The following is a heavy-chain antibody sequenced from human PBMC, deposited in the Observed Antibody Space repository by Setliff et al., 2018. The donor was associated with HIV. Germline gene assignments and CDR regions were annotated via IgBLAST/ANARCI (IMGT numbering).Heavy chain of an antibody. D-gene: IGHD3-22*01. V-gene: IGHV3-73*01. CDR2: IRTKPNAFAT. Sequence: GESLKISCAASGFTFSDHYMDWVRQSPGKGLEWVGRIRTKPNAFATAYAASVRGRFTISRDDSMNTAYLQMNSLKIEDTAVYYCTRPQYFYDIGGSDYWGQGTLVTVSS. CDR3: TRPQYFYDIGGSDY. J-gene: IGHJ4*02. CDR1: GFTFSDHY.